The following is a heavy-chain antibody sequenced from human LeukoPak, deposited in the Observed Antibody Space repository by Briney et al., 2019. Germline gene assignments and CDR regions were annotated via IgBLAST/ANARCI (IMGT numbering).Heavy chain of an antibody. Sequence: SETLSLTCTVSGGSVSIGSYYWIWIRQPPGKGLEWYGYIDYSGSTNYNPPLKSRGTISVDTSKNQFSLKLTSVTAADTAVYYCARRRGYSLDYWGQGTLVTVSS. J-gene: IGHJ4*02. D-gene: IGHD5-18*01. CDR3: ARRRGYSLDY. V-gene: IGHV4-61*01. CDR2: IDYSGST. CDR1: GGSVSIGSYY.